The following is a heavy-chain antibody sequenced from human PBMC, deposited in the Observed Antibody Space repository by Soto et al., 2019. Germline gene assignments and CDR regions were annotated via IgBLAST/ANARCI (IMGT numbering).Heavy chain of an antibody. CDR2: IYYSGSN. D-gene: IGHD3-10*01. CDR3: ARDGGYGSGSYYYAY. CDR1: GGSIRSGGYY. Sequence: QVQLQESGPGLVKPSQTLSLTCTVSGGSIRSGGYYWSWILHQPGKGLEWIGYIYYSGSNSYNPSLKIRVTRTVDTSKNQFSRKLTSVKAADTAVYYCARDGGYGSGSYYYAYWGQGTLVIVSS. J-gene: IGHJ4*02. V-gene: IGHV4-31*03.